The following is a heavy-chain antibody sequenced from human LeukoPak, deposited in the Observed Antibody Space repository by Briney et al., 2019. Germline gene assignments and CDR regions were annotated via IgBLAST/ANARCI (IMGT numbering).Heavy chain of an antibody. Sequence: GESLRLSCAASGFTFSTYIMNWVRQPPRRGMEWISYISSSSTTIYYAHSVKSRFPIPRDNAKNSLYLQMHSLRAEDTAVYYCTRNFDFWGQGTLVTVSS. CDR2: ISSSSTTI. CDR3: TRNFDF. CDR1: GFTFSTYI. V-gene: IGHV3-48*01. J-gene: IGHJ4*02.